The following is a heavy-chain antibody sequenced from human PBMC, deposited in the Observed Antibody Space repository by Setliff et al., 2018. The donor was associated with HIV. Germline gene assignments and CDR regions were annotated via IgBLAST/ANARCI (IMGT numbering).Heavy chain of an antibody. CDR1: GGSISNSY. D-gene: IGHD3-22*01. CDR3: AREDNYYYDSIGYSFFDY. J-gene: IGHJ4*02. Sequence: PSETLSLTCTVSGGSISNSYWSWIRQPPGKGLEWIGCIDYSGTTNYNPSLETRVPISIDTSKKQFSLKLSSVTAADTAVYFCAREDNYYYDSIGYSFFDYWGQGTLVTVSS. CDR2: IDYSGTT. V-gene: IGHV4-59*01.